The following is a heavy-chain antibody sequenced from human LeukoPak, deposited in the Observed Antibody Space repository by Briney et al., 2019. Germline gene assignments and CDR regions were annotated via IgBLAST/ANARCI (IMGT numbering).Heavy chain of an antibody. J-gene: IGHJ4*02. Sequence: SETLSLTCTVSGGSISSSSYYWGWIRQPPGKGLEWIGSIYCSGSTYYNPSLKSRVTISVDTSKNQFSLRLSSVTAADTAVYYCARRPYTSGWYYYFDYWGQGTLVTVSS. CDR1: GGSISSSSYY. D-gene: IGHD6-19*01. CDR2: IYCSGST. CDR3: ARRPYTSGWYYYFDY. V-gene: IGHV4-39*01.